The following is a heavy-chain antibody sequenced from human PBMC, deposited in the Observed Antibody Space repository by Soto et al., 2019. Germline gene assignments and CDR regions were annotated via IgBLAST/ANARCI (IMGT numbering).Heavy chain of an antibody. Sequence: QVQLQESGPGLVKPSETLSLTCTVSGGSISSYYWSWIRQPPGKGLEWIGYIYYSGSTNYNPSLKRRVTLSVDTSKNPFSRKLSAVTAADTAVDYCARDEGYGGYGMDVWGQGTTVTVSS. D-gene: IGHD3-10*01. CDR3: ARDEGYGGYGMDV. CDR2: IYYSGST. V-gene: IGHV4-59*01. J-gene: IGHJ6*02. CDR1: GGSISSYY.